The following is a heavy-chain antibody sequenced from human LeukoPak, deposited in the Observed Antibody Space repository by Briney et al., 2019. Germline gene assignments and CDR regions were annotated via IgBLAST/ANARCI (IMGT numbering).Heavy chain of an antibody. CDR2: IYYSGST. Sequence: SENLSLTGTVSGCTISSSSYYWRWIRQPPGKGLEWIGSIYYSGSTYYNPSLTSRVTISVDTSKNQFSLKLSSVTAAHTAVYYCAREGLSYCGGDCYPWGQGTLVTVSS. J-gene: IGHJ5*02. D-gene: IGHD2-21*02. CDR1: GCTISSSSYY. CDR3: AREGLSYCGGDCYP. V-gene: IGHV4-39*02.